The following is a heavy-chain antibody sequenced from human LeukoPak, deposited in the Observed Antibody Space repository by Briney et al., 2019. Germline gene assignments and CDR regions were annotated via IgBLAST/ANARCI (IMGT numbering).Heavy chain of an antibody. D-gene: IGHD2-21*02. Sequence: GGSLRLSCAASGFIFNNYGMHWVRQAPGKGLEWVAVISYDGINKNYADSVKGRFTISRDSSKNTVYLQMNSLRVEDTAVYYCAKDWAPYCGGDCYFNYWGQGTLVTVSS. J-gene: IGHJ4*02. CDR1: GFIFNNYG. CDR3: AKDWAPYCGGDCYFNY. CDR2: ISYDGINK. V-gene: IGHV3-30*18.